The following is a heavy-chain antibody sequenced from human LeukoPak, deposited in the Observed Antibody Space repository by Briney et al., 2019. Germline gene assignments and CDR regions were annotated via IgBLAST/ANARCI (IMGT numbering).Heavy chain of an antibody. Sequence: GGSLRLSCASSGFTFRRYDMNWVRQAPGKGLEWVSFISSSMISIHYADSVQGRFTISRDNARNILYLQMNSLRAEDTAVYYCARARGGVSRDGYNPLSWFDPWGQGTLVAVSS. CDR1: GFTFRRYD. CDR2: ISSSMISI. J-gene: IGHJ5*02. CDR3: ARARGGVSRDGYNPLSWFDP. V-gene: IGHV3-21*01. D-gene: IGHD5-24*01.